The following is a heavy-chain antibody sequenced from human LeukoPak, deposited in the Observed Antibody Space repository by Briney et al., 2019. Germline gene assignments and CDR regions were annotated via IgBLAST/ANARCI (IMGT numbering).Heavy chain of an antibody. Sequence: PSETLSLTCTVSGGSISSSSYYWGWIRQPPGKGLEWIGSIYYSGSTYYNPSLKSRVTISVDTSKNQFSLKLSSVTAADTAVYYCASHERIRGYYFDYWGQGTLVTVSS. D-gene: IGHD4-23*01. CDR1: GGSISSSSYY. J-gene: IGHJ4*02. V-gene: IGHV4-39*07. CDR3: ASHERIRGYYFDY. CDR2: IYYSGST.